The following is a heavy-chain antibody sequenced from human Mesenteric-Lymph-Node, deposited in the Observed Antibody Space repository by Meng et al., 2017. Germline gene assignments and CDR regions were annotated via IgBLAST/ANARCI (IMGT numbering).Heavy chain of an antibody. CDR1: GGSISSYY. V-gene: IGHV4-4*07. CDR2: IYTSGST. CDR3: ARDEGGYSYGRTDAFDI. J-gene: IGHJ3*02. Sequence: SETLSLTCTVSGGSISSYYWSWIRQPAGKGLEWIGRIYTSGSTNYNPSLKSRVTMSVDTSKNQFSLKLSSVTAADTAVYYCARDEGGYSYGRTDAFDIWGQGTMVTVSS. D-gene: IGHD5-18*01.